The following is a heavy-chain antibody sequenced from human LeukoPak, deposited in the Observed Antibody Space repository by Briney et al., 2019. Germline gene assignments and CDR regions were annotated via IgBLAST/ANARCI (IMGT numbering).Heavy chain of an antibody. CDR2: INSIGGAI. CDR1: GFSYDKHT. D-gene: IGHD5-24*01. Sequence: PGGSLRLSCAASGFSYDKHTMHWVRQAPGMGLEFVSTINSIGGAIFYGSSVKGRFTISRDNSRNTLYLQMDSLRAEDTAVYYCARIGDGSSYDSWGQGTLLTVSS. V-gene: IGHV3-64*01. J-gene: IGHJ5*01. CDR3: ARIGDGSSYDS.